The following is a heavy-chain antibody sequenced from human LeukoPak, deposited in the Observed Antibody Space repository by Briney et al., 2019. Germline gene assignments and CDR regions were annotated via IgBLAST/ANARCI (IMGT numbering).Heavy chain of an antibody. Sequence: GGSLRLSCAASGFTFSSHWMHWVRQAPGKGLEWVSVIYSGGSTYYAASVKGRFTISRDNSKNTLYLQMNNLRAEDTAVYYCASGSTSGWSYQYYFDYWGQGTLVTVSS. D-gene: IGHD6-19*01. CDR1: GFTFSSHW. J-gene: IGHJ4*02. CDR2: IYSGGST. CDR3: ASGSTSGWSYQYYFDY. V-gene: IGHV3-66*01.